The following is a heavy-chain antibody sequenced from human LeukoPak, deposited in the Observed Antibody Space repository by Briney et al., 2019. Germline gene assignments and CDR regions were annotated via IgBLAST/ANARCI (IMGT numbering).Heavy chain of an antibody. CDR3: AMVLGGFYYYGMDV. V-gene: IGHV1-8*01. D-gene: IGHD3-10*01. J-gene: IGHJ6*02. CDR1: GYTFTSYD. CDR2: MNPNSGNT. Sequence: ASVKVSCKASGYTFTSYDINWVRQATGQGLEWMGWMNPNSGNTGYAQKFQGRVTMTRNTSISTAYMELSSLRSEDTAVYYCAMVLGGFYYYGMDVWGQGTTVTVSS.